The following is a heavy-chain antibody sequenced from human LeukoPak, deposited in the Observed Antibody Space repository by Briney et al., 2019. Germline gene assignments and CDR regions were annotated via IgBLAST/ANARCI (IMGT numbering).Heavy chain of an antibody. V-gene: IGHV4-59*01. D-gene: IGHD6-19*01. CDR2: IYYSGST. CDR3: ASSSGWYYFDY. Sequence: SETLSLTCTVSGGSISSYYWSWIRQPPGKGLEWIGYIYYSGSTNYNPSLKSRVAISVDTSKNQFSLKLSSVTAADTAVYYCASSSGWYYFDYWGQGTLVTVSS. J-gene: IGHJ4*02. CDR1: GGSISSYY.